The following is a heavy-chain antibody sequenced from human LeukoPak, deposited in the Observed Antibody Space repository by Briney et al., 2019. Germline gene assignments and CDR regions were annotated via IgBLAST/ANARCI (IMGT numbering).Heavy chain of an antibody. CDR2: INDNGSIT. CDR3: ARRYCSGSSCSPLDY. V-gene: IGHV3-64*01. D-gene: IGHD2-2*01. J-gene: IGHJ4*02. CDR1: GFTFSTYA. Sequence: GGSLRLSCAASGFTFSTYAMHWVRQAPGKGLEFVSAINDNGSITYHANSVKGRFTISRDNSKKTLYLQMASLRAEDIAVYYCARRYCSGSSCSPLDYWGQGTLVTVSS.